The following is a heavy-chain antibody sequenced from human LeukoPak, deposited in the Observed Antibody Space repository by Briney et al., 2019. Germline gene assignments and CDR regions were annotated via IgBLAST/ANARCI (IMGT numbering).Heavy chain of an antibody. Sequence: GASVKVSCKASGYTFTGYYMHWVRQAPGQGLEWMGWINPNSGGTNYAQKFQGRVTMTRDTSISTAYMELSRLRSDDTAVYYCARSWALRGATIFSLGYWDQGTLVTVSS. J-gene: IGHJ4*02. D-gene: IGHD5-24*01. V-gene: IGHV1-2*02. CDR2: INPNSGGT. CDR3: ARSWALRGATIFSLGY. CDR1: GYTFTGYY.